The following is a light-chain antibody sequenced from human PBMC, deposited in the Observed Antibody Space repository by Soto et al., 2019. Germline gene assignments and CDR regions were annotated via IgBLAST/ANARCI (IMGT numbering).Light chain of an antibody. CDR2: DGS. Sequence: DIQMTQSPSTLSASVGDRITITCRASQSINTWLAWYQQKPGEAPQLLIYDGSTLAMGVPSRFSGSGSGTXXXXXIXXXXXXXXATFYCQQYQTYSRTFGQGTRVEVK. J-gene: IGKJ1*01. V-gene: IGKV1-5*01. CDR3: QQYQTYSRT. CDR1: QSINTW.